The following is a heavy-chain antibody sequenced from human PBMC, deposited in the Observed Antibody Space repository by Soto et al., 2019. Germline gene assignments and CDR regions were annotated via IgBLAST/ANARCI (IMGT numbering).Heavy chain of an antibody. CDR1: GFTFGNYA. Sequence: EVQLLESGGGLVQPGGSLRLSCAASGFTFGNYAMSWVRQAPGKGLEWVSGISGSGGSTYYADSVKGRFTISRDNSKNTLYLQMNSLRAEDTAVYYCAKPEYTSSPPFDYWGQGTLVTVSS. CDR2: ISGSGGST. CDR3: AKPEYTSSPPFDY. D-gene: IGHD6-13*01. V-gene: IGHV3-23*01. J-gene: IGHJ4*02.